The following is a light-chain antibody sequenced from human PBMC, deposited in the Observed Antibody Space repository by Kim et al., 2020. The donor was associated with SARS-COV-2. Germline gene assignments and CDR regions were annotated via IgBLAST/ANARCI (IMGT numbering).Light chain of an antibody. CDR2: GAS. Sequence: EVVVTQSPATLSVFPGERATLSCRASQSIGSDLAWYQQKPGQAPRLVIYGASSRATGVPARFSGSGSGTDFSLTISSPQSEDFALYYCQQYRTWPTFGGGTKVDIK. V-gene: IGKV3-15*01. CDR1: QSIGSD. J-gene: IGKJ4*01. CDR3: QQYRTWPT.